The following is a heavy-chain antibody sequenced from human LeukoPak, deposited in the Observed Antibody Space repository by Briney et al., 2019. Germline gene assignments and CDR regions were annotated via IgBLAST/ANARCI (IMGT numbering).Heavy chain of an antibody. CDR2: IYHSGST. CDR1: GASIYNYL. V-gene: IGHV4-59*01. Sequence: PSETLSLTCTVSGASIYNYLWSWVRQPPGKGLEWIGYIYHSGSTNYNPSLESRVTMSIDMWSDQFSLTLTSVTAAETSVYFCARGDSSPSHYYYYMDVWGKGTTVIVSS. J-gene: IGHJ6*03. D-gene: IGHD2-21*02. CDR3: ARGDSSPSHYYYYMDV.